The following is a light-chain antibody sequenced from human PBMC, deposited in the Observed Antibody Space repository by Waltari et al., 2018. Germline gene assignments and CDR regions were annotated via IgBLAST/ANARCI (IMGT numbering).Light chain of an antibody. CDR2: GAS. CDR3: QQYSDSEIT. V-gene: IGKV3-20*01. CDR1: QSVSSSF. Sequence: PGERATLSCRASQSVSSSFLAWYQQQPGQAPRLLIYGASSRATDIPDRFSGSGSGTDFTLTISRLEPEDFALYYCQQYSDSEITFGQGTRLELK. J-gene: IGKJ5*01.